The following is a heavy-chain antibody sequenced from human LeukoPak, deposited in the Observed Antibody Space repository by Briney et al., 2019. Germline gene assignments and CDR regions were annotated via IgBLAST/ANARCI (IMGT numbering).Heavy chain of an antibody. V-gene: IGHV1-46*01. CDR3: ARGPPPDGYNLGTIDY. CDR1: GYTFTSHY. Sequence: ASVKVSCKASGYTFTSHYMHRVRQAPGQGLEGMGIINPSGGSTSNAQKFQGRVTMTRDTATSTVSMELSSLRSEDTAVYYCARGPPPDGYNLGTIDYWGQGTLVTVSS. D-gene: IGHD5-12*01. J-gene: IGHJ4*02. CDR2: INPSGGST.